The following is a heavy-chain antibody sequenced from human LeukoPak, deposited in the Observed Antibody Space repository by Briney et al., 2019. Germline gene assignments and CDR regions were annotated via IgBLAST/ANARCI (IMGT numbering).Heavy chain of an antibody. CDR1: GFTFSSYS. CDR2: ISSSSSTI. D-gene: IGHD3-10*01. CDR3: ARDRSSGYYGSFDY. J-gene: IGHJ4*02. Sequence: GGSLRLSCAASGFTFSSYSMTWVRQAPGKGLEWVSYISSSSSTIYYADSVKGRFTISRDNAKNSLYLQMNSLRAEDTAVYYCARDRSSGYYGSFDYWGQGTLVTVSS. V-gene: IGHV3-48*01.